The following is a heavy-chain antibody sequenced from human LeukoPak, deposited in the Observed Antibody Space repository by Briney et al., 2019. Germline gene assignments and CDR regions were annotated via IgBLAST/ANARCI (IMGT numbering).Heavy chain of an antibody. CDR3: ARDLEITGTTGGGY. Sequence: ASVKVSCKASGGTFSSYAISWVRQAPGQGLEWMGGIIPIFGTANYAQKFQGRVTITADESTSTAYMELSNLRSEDTAVYYCARDLEITGTTGGGYWGQGTLVTVSP. V-gene: IGHV1-69*13. CDR1: GGTFSSYA. CDR2: IIPIFGTA. D-gene: IGHD1-20*01. J-gene: IGHJ4*02.